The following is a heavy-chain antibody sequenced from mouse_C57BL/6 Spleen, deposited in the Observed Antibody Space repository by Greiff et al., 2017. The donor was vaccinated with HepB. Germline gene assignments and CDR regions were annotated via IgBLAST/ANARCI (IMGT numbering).Heavy chain of an antibody. V-gene: IGHV1-42*01. D-gene: IGHD1-1*01. CDR2: INPSTGGT. Sequence: VQLQQSGPELVKPGASVKISCKASGYSFTGYYMNWVKQSPEKSLEWIGEINPSTGGTTYNQKFKAKATLTVDKSSSTAYMQLKSLTSEDSAVYYCARSGSSIWGVFDYWGQGTTLTVSS. CDR3: ARSGSSIWGVFDY. CDR1: GYSFTGYY. J-gene: IGHJ2*01.